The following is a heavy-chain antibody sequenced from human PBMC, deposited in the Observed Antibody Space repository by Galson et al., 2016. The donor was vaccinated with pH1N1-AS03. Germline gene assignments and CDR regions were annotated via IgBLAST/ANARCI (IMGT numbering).Heavy chain of an antibody. D-gene: IGHD6-25*01. CDR3: TRAAAATAGSWKQIDS. CDR2: ISNDGRT. CDR1: GFTITPYW. Sequence: SLRLSCAASGFTITPYWMDWVRQVPGKGLVWVSRISNDGRTSYADSVKGRFTISRDNAKNTLDLQMNSLRADDTAIYYCTRAAAATAGSWKQIDSWGQGTLVTVSS. J-gene: IGHJ5*01. V-gene: IGHV3-74*03.